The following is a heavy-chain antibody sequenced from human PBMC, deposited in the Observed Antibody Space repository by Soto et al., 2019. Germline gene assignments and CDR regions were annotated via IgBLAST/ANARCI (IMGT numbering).Heavy chain of an antibody. Sequence: SETLSLTCTVSGGSISSGGYYWSWIRQHPGKGLEWIGYIYYSGSTYYNPSLKSRVTISVDTSKNQFSLKLSSVTAADTAVYYCARFPNRAFYYGSGSGDYWGQGTLVTVST. CDR1: GGSISSGGYY. D-gene: IGHD3-10*01. CDR3: ARFPNRAFYYGSGSGDY. V-gene: IGHV4-31*03. CDR2: IYYSGST. J-gene: IGHJ4*02.